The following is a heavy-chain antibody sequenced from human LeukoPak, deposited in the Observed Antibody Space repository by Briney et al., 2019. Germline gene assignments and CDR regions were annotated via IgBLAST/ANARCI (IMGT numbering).Heavy chain of an antibody. CDR1: GGFFSGYY. V-gene: IGHV4-34*01. D-gene: IGHD3-22*01. CDR3: ARAASGYNDY. J-gene: IGHJ4*02. Sequence: SETVSLTCAVYGGFFSGYYWSWIRQPPGKGLEWIGEINHSGSTNYNPSLKSRVTITVDRSKNQFSLKLSSVTAADTAVYYCARAASGYNDYWGQGTLVTVSS. CDR2: INHSGST.